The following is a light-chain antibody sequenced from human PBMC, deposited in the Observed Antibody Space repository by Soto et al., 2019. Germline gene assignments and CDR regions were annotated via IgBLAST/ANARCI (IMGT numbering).Light chain of an antibody. J-gene: IGLJ1*01. CDR1: SSDVGGYNY. CDR2: DVS. CDR3: SSYTSSSTLLYV. Sequence: QSALTQPASVSGSPGQSITISCTGTSSDVGGYNYVSWYQQHPGKAPKLMIYDVSNRPSGVSNRFSGSKSGNTASLTISGFQAEYEADYYCSSYTSSSTLLYVFGTGTKLTVL. V-gene: IGLV2-14*01.